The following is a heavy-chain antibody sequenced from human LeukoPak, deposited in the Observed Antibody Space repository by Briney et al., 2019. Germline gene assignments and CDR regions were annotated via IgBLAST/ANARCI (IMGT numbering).Heavy chain of an antibody. J-gene: IGHJ4*02. CDR1: GYTFSANY. D-gene: IGHD3-22*01. V-gene: IGHV3-66*01. Sequence: SCKASGYTFSANYMHWVRQAPGQGLEWVSVIYSDGTTYYADSVRGRFTISRDNSKNTLYLQMNSLRAEDTAVYYCARGNGYYYHWGQGTLVTVSS. CDR3: ARGNGYYYH. CDR2: IYSDGTT.